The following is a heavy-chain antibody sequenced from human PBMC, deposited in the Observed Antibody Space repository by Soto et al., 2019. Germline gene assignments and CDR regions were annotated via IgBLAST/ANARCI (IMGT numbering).Heavy chain of an antibody. J-gene: IGHJ4*02. CDR1: GYTFTSYG. CDR3: ARHSRTYCSSTSCYRGPFDY. D-gene: IGHD2-2*01. V-gene: IGHV1-18*01. CDR2: ISAYNGNT. Sequence: ASVKVSCKASGYTFTSYGISWVRQAPGQGLEWMGWISAYNGNTNYAQKLQGRVTMTTDTSTSTAYMELRSLRSDDTAVYYCARHSRTYCSSTSCYRGPFDYWGQGTLVTVSS.